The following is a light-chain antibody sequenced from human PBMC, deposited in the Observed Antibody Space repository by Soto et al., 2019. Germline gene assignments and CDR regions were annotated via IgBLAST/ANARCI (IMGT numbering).Light chain of an antibody. J-gene: IGKJ1*01. CDR2: GAS. CDR1: QRVSSN. V-gene: IGKV3-15*01. CDR3: QQYNNWPPWT. Sequence: EIVMTQSPATLSVSPGERATLSCRASQRVSSNLAWYQQKPGQAPRLLIYGASTRATGIPDRFSGSGSGKEFTLTSISLKSEDFAVDYCQQYNNWPPWTFGQVTKVEIK.